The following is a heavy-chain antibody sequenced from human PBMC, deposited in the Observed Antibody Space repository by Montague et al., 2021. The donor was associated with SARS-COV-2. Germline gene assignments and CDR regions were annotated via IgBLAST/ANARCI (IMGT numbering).Heavy chain of an antibody. CDR2: LYYSRSN. V-gene: IGHV4-39*01. Sequence: SETLSLTCSVSGGSFSSNSYYWGWISPPPAKEPVCIGSLYYSRSNNSNLSLQIPVTMSGDNSKKPFSLRLTSVTAAATDVYYCARHRTDYDEVSGTHRYTRGYWGRGTRVTVSS. CDR3: ARHRTDYDEVSGTHRYTRGY. D-gene: IGHD3-16*02. CDR1: GGSFSSNSYY. J-gene: IGHJ4*02.